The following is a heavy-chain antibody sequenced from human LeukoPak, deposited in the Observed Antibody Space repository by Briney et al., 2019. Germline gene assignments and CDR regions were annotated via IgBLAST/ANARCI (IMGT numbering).Heavy chain of an antibody. Sequence: TGGSLRPSCAASGFTFSDYDMHWVRQATGKGLEWVSAIGTAGDTYYTGSVKGRFTISRENAKNSLYLQMNSLGAGDTAVYYCARVAKERVGGVYYFDYWGQGTLVTVSS. J-gene: IGHJ4*02. V-gene: IGHV3-13*01. CDR1: GFTFSDYD. D-gene: IGHD1-1*01. CDR2: IGTAGDT. CDR3: ARVAKERVGGVYYFDY.